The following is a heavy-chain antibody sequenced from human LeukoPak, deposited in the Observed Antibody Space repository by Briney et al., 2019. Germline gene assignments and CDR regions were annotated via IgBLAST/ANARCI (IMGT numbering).Heavy chain of an antibody. D-gene: IGHD6-13*01. Sequence: GGSLRLSCAASGFTFSSYAMHWVPQAPGKGLAGVAVISYDGSNKYYADSVKGRFTISRDNSKNTLYLQMNSLRAEDTAVYYCATLWGAAAGSLFDYWGQGTLVTVSS. CDR1: GFTFSSYA. CDR2: ISYDGSNK. V-gene: IGHV3-30-3*01. CDR3: ATLWGAAAGSLFDY. J-gene: IGHJ4*02.